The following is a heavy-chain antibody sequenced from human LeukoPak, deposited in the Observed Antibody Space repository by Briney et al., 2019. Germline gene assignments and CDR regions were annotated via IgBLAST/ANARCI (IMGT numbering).Heavy chain of an antibody. CDR3: ARTRRATVTSYYYYYMDV. CDR2: IYYSGST. V-gene: IGHV4-59*01. D-gene: IGHD4-17*01. J-gene: IGHJ6*03. Sequence: SETLSLTCIVSGGSITTYYWSWIRQPPGKGLEWIGYIYYSGSTNYNPSLKSRVTISVDTSRTQFSLKLTSVTAADTAVYYCARTRRATVTSYYYYYMDVWGKGTTVTVSS. CDR1: GGSITTYY.